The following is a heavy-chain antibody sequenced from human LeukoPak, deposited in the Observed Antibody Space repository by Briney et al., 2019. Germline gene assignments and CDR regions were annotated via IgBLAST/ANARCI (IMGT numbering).Heavy chain of an antibody. Sequence: SETLSLTCAVSGGSISSSNWWSWVRQPPGKGLEWIGEIYHSGSTNYNPSLKSRVTISVDISKNQFSLRLNSVTAADTAVYYCARDLGSAQPGFWGQGTLVTVSS. CDR3: ARDLGSAQPGF. CDR2: IYHSGST. D-gene: IGHD6-25*01. J-gene: IGHJ4*02. CDR1: GGSISSSNW. V-gene: IGHV4-4*02.